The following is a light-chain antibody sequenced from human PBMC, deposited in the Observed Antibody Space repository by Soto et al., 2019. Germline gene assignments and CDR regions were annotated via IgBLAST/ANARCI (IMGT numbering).Light chain of an antibody. V-gene: IGLV1-44*01. CDR1: NSNIGTYT. CDR3: ASSDDSLSGGV. Sequence: QSVLTQPPSASGTPGQRVIISCSGSNSNIGTYTVNWYQQLPGTAPKLLIYTDYQRPSGVPDRFSGSRSGTSASLAISGLQSEDEAEYYCASSDDSLSGGVFGGGTKLTVL. J-gene: IGLJ3*02. CDR2: TDY.